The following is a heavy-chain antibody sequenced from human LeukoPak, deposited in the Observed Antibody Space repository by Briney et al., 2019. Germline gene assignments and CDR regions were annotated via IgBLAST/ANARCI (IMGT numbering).Heavy chain of an antibody. D-gene: IGHD1-14*01. V-gene: IGHV4-39*07. Sequence: SETLSLTCTVSGGSISSSSYYWGWIRQPPGKGLEWIGEINHSGSTNYNPSLKSRVTISVDTSKNQFSLKLSSVTAADTAVYYCATTGYARIDYWGQGTLVTVSS. CDR1: GGSISSSSYY. CDR3: ATTGYARIDY. J-gene: IGHJ4*02. CDR2: INHSGST.